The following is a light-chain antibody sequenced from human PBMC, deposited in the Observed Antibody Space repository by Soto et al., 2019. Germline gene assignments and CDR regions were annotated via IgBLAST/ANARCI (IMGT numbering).Light chain of an antibody. J-gene: IGKJ3*01. CDR2: DAY. V-gene: IGKV1-33*01. Sequence: DIQMTQSPPSLSASVGDRVTITCQASHDIGNSLNWYQHKPGKAPKLVIYDAYNLETGVPSTFSGSGVGTDFTFTISSLRPEDIATYYCQKSDHLPLFGPGTKVDIK. CDR1: HDIGNS. CDR3: QKSDHLPL.